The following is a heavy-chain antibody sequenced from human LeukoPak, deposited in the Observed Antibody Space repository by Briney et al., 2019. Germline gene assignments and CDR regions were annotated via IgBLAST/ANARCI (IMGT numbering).Heavy chain of an antibody. V-gene: IGHV1-69*05. D-gene: IGHD3-10*01. CDR1: GGTFSSYA. CDR3: ARAGVYGSGSYYTR. J-gene: IGHJ4*02. CDR2: IIPIFGTA. Sequence: GASVKVSCKASGGTFSSYAISWVRQAPGQGLEWMGGIIPIFGTANYAQKFQGRVTMTRNTSISTAYMELSSLRSEDTAVYYCARAGVYGSGSYYTRWGQGTLVTVSS.